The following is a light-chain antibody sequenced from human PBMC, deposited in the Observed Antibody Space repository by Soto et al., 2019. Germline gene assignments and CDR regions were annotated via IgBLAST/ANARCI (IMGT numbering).Light chain of an antibody. CDR1: QGISTY. V-gene: IGKV1-39*01. J-gene: IGKJ1*01. Sequence: DIQMTQSPSTLSGSVGDRVTITCRASQGISTYLNWYQQKPGKAPKLLIYAASTLQSGVPSRFSGSGSETDFTLTISSLQPEDFATYSCQQNYSATWTFGQGTKVEIK. CDR3: QQNYSATWT. CDR2: AAS.